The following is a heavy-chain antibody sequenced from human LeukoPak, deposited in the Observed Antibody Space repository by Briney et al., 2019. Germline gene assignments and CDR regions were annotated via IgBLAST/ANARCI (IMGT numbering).Heavy chain of an antibody. CDR2: INHSGST. CDR1: GGSFSGYY. J-gene: IGHJ4*02. V-gene: IGHV4-34*01. D-gene: IGHD2-2*01. Sequence: KPSETLSLTCAVYGGSFSGYYWSWIRHPPGKGLEWIGEINHSGSTNYNPSLKSRVTISVDTSKNQFSLKLSSVTAADTAVYYCARGRKTLVVVPAAPKPYYFDYWGQGTLVTVSS. CDR3: ARGRKTLVVVPAAPKPYYFDY.